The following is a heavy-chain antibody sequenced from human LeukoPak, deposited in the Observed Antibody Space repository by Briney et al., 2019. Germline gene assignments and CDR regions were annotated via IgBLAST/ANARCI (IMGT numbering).Heavy chain of an antibody. CDR3: AKDRRDGYNVNPFDI. CDR2: ISGSGDIT. CDR1: GFTFSTYA. J-gene: IGHJ3*02. V-gene: IGHV3-23*01. Sequence: GGSLRLSCAASGFTFSTYAMSLVRQAPGKGLEWVSAISGSGDITHYADSVKGRFTISRDNSKNTLYLQMISLRADDAALYYCAKDRRDGYNVNPFDIWGHGTTVTVSS. D-gene: IGHD5-24*01.